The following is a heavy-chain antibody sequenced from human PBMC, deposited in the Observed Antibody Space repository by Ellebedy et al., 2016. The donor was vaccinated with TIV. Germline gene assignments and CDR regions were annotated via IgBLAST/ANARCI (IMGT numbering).Heavy chain of an antibody. Sequence: ASVKVSCXASGYTFTGYYMHWVRQAPGQGLEWMGWINPNSGGTNYAQKFQGRVTMTRDTSISTAYMELSRLRSDDTAVYYCARARGNYYGSGSYSYYYYMDVWGKGTTVTVSS. J-gene: IGHJ6*03. CDR3: ARARGNYYGSGSYSYYYYMDV. CDR1: GYTFTGYY. CDR2: INPNSGGT. D-gene: IGHD3-10*01. V-gene: IGHV1-2*02.